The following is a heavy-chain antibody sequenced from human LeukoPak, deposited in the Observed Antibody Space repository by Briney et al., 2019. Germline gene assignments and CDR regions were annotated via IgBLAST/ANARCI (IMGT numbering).Heavy chain of an antibody. CDR1: GGSISSYY. CDR3: ARGRLAYDSSSGMDV. D-gene: IGHD3-22*01. CDR2: IYYSGST. Sequence: SETLSLTCTVSGGSISSYYWSWIRQPPGKGLEWIGNIYYSGSTNYNPSLKSRVTISVDTSKNQFSLKVSSVTAADTAVYYCARGRLAYDSSSGMDVWGQGTTVTVSS. V-gene: IGHV4-59*01. J-gene: IGHJ6*02.